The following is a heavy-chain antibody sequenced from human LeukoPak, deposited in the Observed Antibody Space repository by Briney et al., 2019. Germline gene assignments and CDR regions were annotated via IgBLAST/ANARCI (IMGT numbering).Heavy chain of an antibody. CDR2: IHYSGST. D-gene: IGHD5-12*01. Sequence: SETLSLTCTVSGGPISSSRYYWGWIRQPPGKGLEWIGSIHYSGSTNYNPSLKSRVTISVDTSKNQFSLKLSSVTAADTAVYYCARGRYSGYGRYMDVWGKGTTVTVSS. CDR3: ARGRYSGYGRYMDV. V-gene: IGHV4-39*07. CDR1: GGPISSSRYY. J-gene: IGHJ6*04.